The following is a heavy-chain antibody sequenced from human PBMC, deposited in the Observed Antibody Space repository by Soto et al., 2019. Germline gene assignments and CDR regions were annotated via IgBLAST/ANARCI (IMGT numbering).Heavy chain of an antibody. Sequence: GGSLRLSCAASGFTVSSNYMSWVRQAPGKGLEWVSVIYSGGSTYYADSVKGRFTISRHNSKNTLYLQMNSLRAGDTAVYYCGRDLRYLDGPPYSSSGRDVGGKGTRATV. CDR2: IYSGGST. J-gene: IGHJ6*04. CDR1: GFTVSSNY. D-gene: IGHD3-9*01. V-gene: IGHV3-53*04. CDR3: GRDLRYLDGPPYSSSGRDV.